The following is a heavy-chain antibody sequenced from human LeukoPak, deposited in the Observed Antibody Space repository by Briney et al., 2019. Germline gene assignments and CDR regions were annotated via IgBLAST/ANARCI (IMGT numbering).Heavy chain of an antibody. V-gene: IGHV3-53*01. D-gene: IGHD1-26*01. CDR2: IYSGGNT. Sequence: GGSLRLSCAASGFTVSNNYMSWVRQAPGKGLEWVSAIYSGGNTYYSDSVKGRFTISRDNSKNTLYLQMNSLRAEDTAVYYCARQVGASTTFDSWGQGTLVTVSP. CDR3: ARQVGASTTFDS. J-gene: IGHJ4*02. CDR1: GFTVSNNY.